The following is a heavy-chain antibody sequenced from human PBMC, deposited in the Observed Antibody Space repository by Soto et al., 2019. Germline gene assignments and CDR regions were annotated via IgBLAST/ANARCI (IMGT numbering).Heavy chain of an antibody. CDR2: IKMDASEK. CDR1: GFPFGYYW. J-gene: IGHJ6*02. CDR3: ARDRGYCSGVSCYSPLREYYYYGMDV. V-gene: IGHV3-7*01. Sequence: PGGSLRLSCVASGFPFGYYWMSWVRQAPGKGLEWLATIKMDASEKKYVDSVKGRFTMSRDNSKNTLYLQMNSLRAEDTAVYYCARDRGYCSGVSCYSPLREYYYYGMDVWGQGTTVTVSS. D-gene: IGHD2-15*01.